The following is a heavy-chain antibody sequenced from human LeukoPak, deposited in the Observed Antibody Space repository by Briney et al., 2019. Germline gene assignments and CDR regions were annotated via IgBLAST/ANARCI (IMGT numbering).Heavy chain of an antibody. V-gene: IGHV3-23*01. CDR1: GFTFSSYA. Sequence: GGSLRLSCAASGFTFSSYAVRWVRQAPGKGLEWVSAISGSGGSTYYADSVKGRFTISRDNSKNTLYLQMNSLRAEHTAVYYCAKDVSVMITFGGVKYWGQGTLVTVPS. J-gene: IGHJ4*02. CDR2: ISGSGGST. D-gene: IGHD3-16*01. CDR3: AKDVSVMITFGGVKY.